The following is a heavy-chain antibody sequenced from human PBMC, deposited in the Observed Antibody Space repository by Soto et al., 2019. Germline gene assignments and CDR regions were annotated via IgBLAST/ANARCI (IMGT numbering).Heavy chain of an antibody. Sequence: ASVQVSCKASGGTFSSYAISWVRQAPGQGLEWMGGIIPIFGTANYAQKFQGRVTITADKSTSTAYMELSSLRSEDTAVYYCASVWSTTAPTSDYYGMDVWGQGTTVTVSS. J-gene: IGHJ6*02. V-gene: IGHV1-69*06. CDR1: GGTFSSYA. CDR2: IIPIFGTA. CDR3: ASVWSTTAPTSDYYGMDV. D-gene: IGHD3-3*01.